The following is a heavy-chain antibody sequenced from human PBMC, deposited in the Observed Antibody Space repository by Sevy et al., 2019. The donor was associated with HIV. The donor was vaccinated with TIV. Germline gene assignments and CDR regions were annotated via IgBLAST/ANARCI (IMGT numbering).Heavy chain of an antibody. V-gene: IGHV3-15*01. D-gene: IGHD3-22*01. J-gene: IGHJ3*02. Sequence: GGSLRLSCAASGFTFSNAWMSWVRQAPGKGLEWAGRIKSKTDGGTTDYAAPVKGRFTISRDDSKNTLYLQMNSLKTEDTAVYYCTLTETSLSYYDSSASDAFDIWGQGTMVTVSS. CDR2: IKSKTDGGTT. CDR3: TLTETSLSYYDSSASDAFDI. CDR1: GFTFSNAW.